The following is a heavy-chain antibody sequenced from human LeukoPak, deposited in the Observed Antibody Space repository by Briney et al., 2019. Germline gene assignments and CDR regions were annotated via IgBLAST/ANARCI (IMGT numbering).Heavy chain of an antibody. CDR2: IYGSGVTT. CDR3: AKHMVRGLAYVDY. Sequence: PGGSLRLSCAASGFTFTSYWMSWVRQAPGKGLEWVSLIYGSGVTTYYAASVKGRFTISRDNSKNTLYLQMNSLRAEDTAIYYCAKHMVRGLAYVDYWGQGTLVTVSS. V-gene: IGHV3-23*01. CDR1: GFTFTSYW. D-gene: IGHD3-10*01. J-gene: IGHJ4*02.